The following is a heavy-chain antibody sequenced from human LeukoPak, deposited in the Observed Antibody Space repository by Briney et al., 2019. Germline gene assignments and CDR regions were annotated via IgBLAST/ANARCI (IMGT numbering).Heavy chain of an antibody. CDR1: GFPFSNVW. D-gene: IGHD3-10*01. J-gene: IGHJ4*02. CDR3: SAELVGWSNYLPRY. Sequence: KAGGSLRLSCAASGFPFSNVWMSWVRQAPGKGLECIGRIKSKTDGGTADYAAPVKGRFTISRDDSKDRLYLQMNSMKTEDTALYYCSAELVGWSNYLPRYWGQGALVTVSS. V-gene: IGHV3-15*01. CDR2: IKSKTDGGTA.